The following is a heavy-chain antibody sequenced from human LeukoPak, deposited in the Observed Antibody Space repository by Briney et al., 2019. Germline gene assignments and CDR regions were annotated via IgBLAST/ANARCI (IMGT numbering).Heavy chain of an antibody. CDR1: GGSISSSSYY. CDR3: ARQKRRYYYGSDEAGTHFDY. D-gene: IGHD3-10*01. CDR2: IYYSGST. V-gene: IGHV4-39*01. J-gene: IGHJ4*02. Sequence: SETLSLTCTVSGGSISSSSYYWGWIRQPPGKGLEWIGSIYYSGSTYYNPALKSRVTISVDTSKNQFSLKLSSVTAADTAVYYCARQKRRYYYGSDEAGTHFDYWGQGTLVTVSS.